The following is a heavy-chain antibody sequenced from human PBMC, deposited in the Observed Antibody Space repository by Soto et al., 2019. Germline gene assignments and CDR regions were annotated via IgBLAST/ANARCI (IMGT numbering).Heavy chain of an antibody. J-gene: IGHJ5*02. Sequence: QVQLVQSGAEVKKPGASVKVSCKASGYTFTSYGISWVRQAPGQGLEWMGGISAYNGNTNYAQKLQGRVTMTTDASTSTAYMEVRSLRSDDTAVYYCARFPGAYHWNYERSRWFDPWGQGTLVTVSS. V-gene: IGHV1-18*01. CDR3: ARFPGAYHWNYERSRWFDP. CDR2: ISAYNGNT. D-gene: IGHD1-7*01. CDR1: GYTFTSYG.